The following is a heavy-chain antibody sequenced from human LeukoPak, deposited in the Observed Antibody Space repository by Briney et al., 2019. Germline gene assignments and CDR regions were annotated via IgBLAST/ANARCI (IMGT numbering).Heavy chain of an antibody. CDR1: GYTFTSYY. D-gene: IGHD2-21*02. J-gene: IGHJ3*02. V-gene: IGHV1-46*01. CDR2: INPSGGST. CDR3: ARERKEAYCGGDCYSLRAHDGFDI. Sequence: ASVKVSCKASGYTFTSYYMHWVRQAPGQGLEWMGIINPSGGSTSYAQKFQGRVTMTRDTSTSTVYMELSSLRSEDTAVYYCARERKEAYCGGDCYSLRAHDGFDIWGQGTMVTVSS.